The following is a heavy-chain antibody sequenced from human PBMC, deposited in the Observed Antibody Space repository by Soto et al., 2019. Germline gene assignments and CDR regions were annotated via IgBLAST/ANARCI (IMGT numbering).Heavy chain of an antibody. D-gene: IGHD6-6*01. J-gene: IGHJ6*03. V-gene: IGHV3-33*01. CDR3: ARGDSSSVGVHYYDYYMDV. CDR2: IWYDGSNK. Sequence: QVQLVESGGGVVQPGRSLRLSCAASGFTFSSYGMHWVRQAPGKGLEWVAVIWYDGSNKYYADSVKGRFTISRDNSKNTLYLQMNSLRAEDTAVYYCARGDSSSVGVHYYDYYMDVWGKGTTVTVSS. CDR1: GFTFSSYG.